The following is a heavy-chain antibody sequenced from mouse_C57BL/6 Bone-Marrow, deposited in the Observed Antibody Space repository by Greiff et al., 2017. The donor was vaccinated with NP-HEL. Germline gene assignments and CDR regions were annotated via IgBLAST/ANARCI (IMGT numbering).Heavy chain of an antibody. CDR2: IHPNRGSP. V-gene: IGHV1-64*01. Sequence: QVQLQQPGAELVKPGASVKLSCKASGYTFTSYWMSWVKQRPGQGLEWIGMIHPNRGSPNYNEKLKSKATLTVDKYSSTDYRLLSSLTSEKSAVYYCARDGTGFAYWGQGTLVTVSS. J-gene: IGHJ3*01. CDR1: GYTFTSYW. D-gene: IGHD4-1*01. CDR3: ARDGTGFAY.